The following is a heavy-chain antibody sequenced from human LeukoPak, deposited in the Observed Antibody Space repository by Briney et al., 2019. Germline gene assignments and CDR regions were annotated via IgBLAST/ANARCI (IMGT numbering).Heavy chain of an antibody. Sequence: PGGSLRLSCAASGFTFSSYWMSWVRQAPGKGLEWVANIKQDGSEKYYVDSVKGRFTISRGNAKNSLYLQMNSLRAEDTAVYYCARDRNTDFWSGYYTNYCDYWGQGTLVAVSS. CDR1: GFTFSSYW. CDR3: ARDRNTDFWSGYYTNYCDY. CDR2: IKQDGSEK. J-gene: IGHJ4*02. D-gene: IGHD3-3*01. V-gene: IGHV3-7*01.